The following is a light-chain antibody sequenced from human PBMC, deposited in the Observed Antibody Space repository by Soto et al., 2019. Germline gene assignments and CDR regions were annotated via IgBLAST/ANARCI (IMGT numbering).Light chain of an antibody. CDR2: DVS. Sequence: QSALTQPRSVSGSPGQSVTISCTGTSNDVGGYNFVSWYQQHPVKVPKLFIYDVSRRPSGVPDRFSGSKSGNTASLTISGLHAEDEADYYCSSYAGSYTLVFGGGTKLTVL. V-gene: IGLV2-11*01. J-gene: IGLJ2*01. CDR3: SSYAGSYTLV. CDR1: SNDVGGYNF.